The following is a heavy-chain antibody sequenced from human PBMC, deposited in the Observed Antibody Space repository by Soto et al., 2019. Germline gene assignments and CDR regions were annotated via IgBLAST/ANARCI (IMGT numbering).Heavy chain of an antibody. D-gene: IGHD3-3*01. CDR1: GGSIGSNSHY. CDR2: IYYSGST. J-gene: IGHJ5*02. Sequence: QLQLQESGPGLVKPSETLSLTCTVSGGSIGSNSHYWGWIRQPPGKGLEWIGTIYYSGSTYYNPSLHSRVTMSVDTSKNQFSLRLTSVTAADTAVYYCAKGFALLNWFDPWGQGSLVTVSS. CDR3: AKGFALLNWFDP. V-gene: IGHV4-39*01.